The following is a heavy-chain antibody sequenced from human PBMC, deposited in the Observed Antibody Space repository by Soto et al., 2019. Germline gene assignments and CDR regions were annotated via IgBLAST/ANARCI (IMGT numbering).Heavy chain of an antibody. CDR3: ARDVAFDV. CDR2: IYSGGST. CDR1: GFTVSNYY. J-gene: IGHJ3*01. V-gene: IGHV3-66*01. Sequence: GGCLRLSCAASGFTVSNYYMSWVRQAPGKGLEWVAVIYSGGSTYYTESAKGRITISRDTSKNSLYLQMNSLRAEDTAVYYCARDVAFDVWGQGTMVTVSS.